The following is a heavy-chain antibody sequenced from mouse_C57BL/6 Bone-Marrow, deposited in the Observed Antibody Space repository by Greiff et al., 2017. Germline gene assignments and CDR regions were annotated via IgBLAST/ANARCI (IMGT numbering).Heavy chain of an antibody. CDR1: GYTFTSYW. V-gene: IGHV1-55*01. D-gene: IGHD2-5*01. Sequence: QVQLQQPGAELVKPGASVKMSCKASGYTFTSYWITWVKQRPGQGLEWIGDIYPGSGSTNYNEKFKSKATLTVDTSSSTAYMQLSSLTSEDSAVYYCAREGDSNYEAWFAYGGQGTLVTVSA. CDR2: IYPGSGST. CDR3: AREGDSNYEAWFAY. J-gene: IGHJ3*01.